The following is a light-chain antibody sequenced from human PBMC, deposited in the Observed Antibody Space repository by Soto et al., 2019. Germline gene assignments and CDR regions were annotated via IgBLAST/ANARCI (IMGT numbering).Light chain of an antibody. J-gene: IGKJ5*01. CDR3: QKYTGPPTT. CDR1: QTVSSNY. Sequence: EIILTQSPDTLSLSPGERATLSCRASQTVSSNYLAWCQQRPGQAPRLLIYGASTRAAGSPDRFSGSGSGTDFTLTITRLEPEDSAGYFCQKYTGPPTTFGQGTRLEIK. CDR2: GAS. V-gene: IGKV3-20*01.